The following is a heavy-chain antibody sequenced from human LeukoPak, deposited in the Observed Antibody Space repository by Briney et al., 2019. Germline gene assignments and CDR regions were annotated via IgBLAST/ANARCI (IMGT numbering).Heavy chain of an antibody. CDR3: AREVITMVRGVPHNWFDP. CDR2: IYYSGST. CDR1: GGSISSGGYY. D-gene: IGHD3-10*01. V-gene: IGHV4-31*03. J-gene: IGHJ5*02. Sequence: PSQTLSLTCTVSGGSISSGGYYWSWIRQHPGKGLEWIGYIYYSGSTYYNPSLKSRVTISVDTPKNQFSLKLSSVTAADTAVYYCAREVITMVRGVPHNWFDPWGQGTLVTVSS.